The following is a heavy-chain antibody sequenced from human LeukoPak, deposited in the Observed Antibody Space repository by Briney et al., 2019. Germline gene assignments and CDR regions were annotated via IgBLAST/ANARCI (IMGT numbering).Heavy chain of an antibody. J-gene: IGHJ4*02. D-gene: IGHD3-22*01. Sequence: ASVKVSCKASGYTFTNYGISWVRQAPGQGLEWMGWISAYNGNTNYAQKLQGRVTMTTDTFTSTAYMELRSLRSDDTAVYYCARKAYDSSGYYFDYWGQGTLVTVSS. CDR1: GYTFTNYG. CDR2: ISAYNGNT. CDR3: ARKAYDSSGYYFDY. V-gene: IGHV1-18*01.